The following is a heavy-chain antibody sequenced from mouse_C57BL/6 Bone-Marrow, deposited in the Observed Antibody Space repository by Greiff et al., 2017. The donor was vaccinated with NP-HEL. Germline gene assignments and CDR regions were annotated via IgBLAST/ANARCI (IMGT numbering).Heavy chain of an antibody. D-gene: IGHD2-1*01. J-gene: IGHJ2*01. Sequence: QVQLQQSGAELARPGASVKMSCKASGYTFTSYTMHWVKQRPGQGLEWIGYINPSSGYTKYNQKFKDKATLTADKSSSTAYMQLSSLTSEDSAVYYCAWHRNNYFDYWGQGTTLTVSS. V-gene: IGHV1-4*01. CDR2: INPSSGYT. CDR3: AWHRNNYFDY. CDR1: GYTFTSYT.